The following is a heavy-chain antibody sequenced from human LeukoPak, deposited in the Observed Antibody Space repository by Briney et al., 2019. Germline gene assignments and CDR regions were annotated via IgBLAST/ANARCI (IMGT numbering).Heavy chain of an antibody. CDR1: GGSSSGYY. Sequence: SETLSLTCAVYGGSSSGYYWSWIRQPPGKGLEWIGEINHSGSTNYNPSLKSRVTISVDTSKNQFSLKLSSVTAADTAVYYCAVGVGAFDYWGQGTLVTVSS. CDR2: INHSGST. V-gene: IGHV4-34*01. J-gene: IGHJ4*02. CDR3: AVGVGAFDY. D-gene: IGHD1-26*01.